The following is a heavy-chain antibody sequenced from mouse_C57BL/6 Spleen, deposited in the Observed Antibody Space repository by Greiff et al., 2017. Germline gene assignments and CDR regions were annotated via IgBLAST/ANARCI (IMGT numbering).Heavy chain of an antibody. J-gene: IGHJ1*03. CDR1: GFSLTSYG. Sequence: VKVIESGPGLVAPSQSLSITCTVSGFSLTSYGVSWVRQPPGKGLEWLGVIWGDGSTNYHSALISRLSISKDNSKSQVFLKLNSLQTDDTATYYCAKHRGSSYGGDWYFDVWGTGTTVTVSS. V-gene: IGHV2-3*01. CDR3: AKHRGSSYGGDWYFDV. CDR2: IWGDGST. D-gene: IGHD1-1*01.